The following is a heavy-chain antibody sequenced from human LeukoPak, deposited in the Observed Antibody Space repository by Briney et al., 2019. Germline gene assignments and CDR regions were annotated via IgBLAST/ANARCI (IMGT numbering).Heavy chain of an antibody. CDR1: SFTISCNY. D-gene: IGHD3-10*01. V-gene: IGHV3-53*01. Sequence: SQRLSSTATSFTISCNYMSSVRQTAGKGMELDSVIYLSGNTKYADSVKGRFTISRDNSKNTLYLQMNSLRAEDTAVYYCARVILNYSRSLDYSMDVWGKGPPVTVSS. J-gene: IGHJ6*04. CDR3: ARVILNYSRSLDYSMDV. CDR2: IYLSGNT.